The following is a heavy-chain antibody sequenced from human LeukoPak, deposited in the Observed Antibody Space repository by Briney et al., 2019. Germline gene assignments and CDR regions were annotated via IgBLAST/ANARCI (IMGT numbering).Heavy chain of an antibody. Sequence: PGGSLRLSCAASGFTFSSYAMSWVRQAPGKGLEWVSAISGSGGSTYYAESVKGRFTISRDNSKNTVYLQMNSLRAEDTAVYYCAKGDFVVVPAAEDYWGQGTLVTVSS. CDR1: GFTFSSYA. V-gene: IGHV3-23*01. D-gene: IGHD2-2*01. J-gene: IGHJ4*02. CDR3: AKGDFVVVPAAEDY. CDR2: ISGSGGST.